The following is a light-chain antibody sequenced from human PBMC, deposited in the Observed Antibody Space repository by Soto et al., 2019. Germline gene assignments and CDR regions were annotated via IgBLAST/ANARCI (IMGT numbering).Light chain of an antibody. J-gene: IGKJ5*01. V-gene: IGKV1-33*01. Sequence: DIQMTQSPSSLSASVGDRVTITCRASPDISNYLNWYRQRPGKAPKRLIYDASNLERGVPARFSGTRSGTHFTFAITSLQPEDVATYYCQQSDSLPITFGQGTRLEI. CDR2: DAS. CDR3: QQSDSLPIT. CDR1: PDISNY.